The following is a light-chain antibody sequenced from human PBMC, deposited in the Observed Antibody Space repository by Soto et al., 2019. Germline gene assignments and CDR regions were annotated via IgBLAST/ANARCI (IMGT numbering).Light chain of an antibody. J-gene: IGKJ4*01. CDR1: QRVSSY. CDR3: QQGNNWPLT. Sequence: IVLTQSPAPLSLSPGERATLSCRASQRVSSYLAWYQKKPGQPPRLLIYDASNRATDIPARFSGSGSGTDFTLTISSLAPEDFAIYYCQQGNNWPLTFGGGTKVEIK. V-gene: IGKV3-11*01. CDR2: DAS.